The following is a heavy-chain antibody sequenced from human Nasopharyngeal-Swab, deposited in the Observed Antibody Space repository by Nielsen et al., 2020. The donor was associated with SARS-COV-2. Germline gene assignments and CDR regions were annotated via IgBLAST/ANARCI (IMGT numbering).Heavy chain of an antibody. Sequence: GESLKISCAASGFTFSSYAMHWVRQAPGKGLEWVAVISYGGSNKYYADSVKGRFTISRDNSKNTLYLQMNSLRAEDTAVYYCARSLTTGYSYGYYDYWGQGTLVTVSS. CDR1: GFTFSSYA. D-gene: IGHD5-18*01. CDR2: ISYGGSNK. V-gene: IGHV3-30-3*01. J-gene: IGHJ4*02. CDR3: ARSLTTGYSYGYYDY.